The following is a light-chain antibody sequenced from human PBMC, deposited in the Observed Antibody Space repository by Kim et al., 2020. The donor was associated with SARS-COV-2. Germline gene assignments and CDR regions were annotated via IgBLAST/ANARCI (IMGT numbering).Light chain of an antibody. V-gene: IGKV3-11*01. CDR2: DAS. CDR3: QQRSNWPLT. CDR1: QSVSSY. J-gene: IGKJ4*01. Sequence: LSPAARSPRSSRASQSVSSYLAWYQQKPGQAPRLLIYDASNRATDIPARFSGSGSGTDFTLTISSLEPEDFAVYYCQQRSNWPLTFGGGTKVDIK.